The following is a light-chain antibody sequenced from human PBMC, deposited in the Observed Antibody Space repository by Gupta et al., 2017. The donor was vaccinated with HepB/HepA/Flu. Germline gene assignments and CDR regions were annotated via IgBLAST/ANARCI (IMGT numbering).Light chain of an antibody. CDR3: QQYYSTPPYT. CDR2: GAS. V-gene: IGKV4-1*01. CDR1: QSLFYSSNNRSY. Sequence: IVMSQSPDSLAVSLRERAPINCKSSQSLFYSSNNRSYLAWYQQKPGQPPKVLIYGASTRESGVPERFSGSGSGTYFTLTISSLQPEDVAVYYCQQYYSTPPYTFGQGTKLEIK. J-gene: IGKJ2*01.